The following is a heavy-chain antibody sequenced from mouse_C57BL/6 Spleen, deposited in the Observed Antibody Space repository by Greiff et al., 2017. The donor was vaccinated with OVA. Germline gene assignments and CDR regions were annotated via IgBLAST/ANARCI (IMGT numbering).Heavy chain of an antibody. CDR3: ARQQEAVLRGWLAY. V-gene: IGHV1-62-2*01. J-gene: IGHJ3*01. Sequence: LQESGAELVKPGASVQLSCKASGYTFTEYTIHWVKQRSGQGLEWIGWFYPGWGSIKYNEKFKDKATLTADKSSSTVYMELSRLTSEDSAFYFCARQQEAVLRGWLAYWGQGTLVTVSA. CDR2: FYPGWGSI. D-gene: IGHD1-1*01. CDR1: GYTFTEYT.